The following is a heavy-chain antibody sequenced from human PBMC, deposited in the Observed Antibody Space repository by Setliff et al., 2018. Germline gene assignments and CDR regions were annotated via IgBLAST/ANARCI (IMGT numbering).Heavy chain of an antibody. CDR2: ISYDGSNK. J-gene: IGHJ6*02. CDR3: ARPSAQATEPYYYYGMDV. V-gene: IGHV3-30*04. CDR1: GFTFSSYA. Sequence: PGGSLRLSCAASGFTFSSYAMHWVRQAPGKGLEWVAVISYDGSNKYYADSVKGRFTISRDNSKNTLYLQMNSLRAEDTAVYYCARPSAQATEPYYYYGMDVWGQGTTVTVSS.